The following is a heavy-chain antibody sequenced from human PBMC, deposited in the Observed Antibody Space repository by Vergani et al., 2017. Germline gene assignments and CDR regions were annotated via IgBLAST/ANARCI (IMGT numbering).Heavy chain of an antibody. J-gene: IGHJ5*02. D-gene: IGHD5-18*01. CDR1: GGSISSSNW. V-gene: IGHV4-4*03. CDR2: IYYSGSP. CDR3: ARVIQLWLGDWFDP. Sequence: QVQLQESGPGLVKPPGTLSLTCAVSGGSISSSNWWSWVRQPPGKGLEWIGEIYYSGSPNYNPSLKSRVTIAIDKSKNQFSLKLSSGTAADTAVYYCARVIQLWLGDWFDPWGQGTLVTVSS.